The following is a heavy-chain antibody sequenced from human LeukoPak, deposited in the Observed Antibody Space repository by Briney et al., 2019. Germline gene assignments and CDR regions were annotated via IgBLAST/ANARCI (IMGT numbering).Heavy chain of an antibody. D-gene: IGHD1-14*01. CDR1: GFTFTTYD. Sequence: GGSLRLSCAASGFTFTTYDMAWVRQASGKGLEWVSLVTTSGGGTYYADSVKGRFTISRDNSKNTVYLQMNYLRADDTAIYYCAEEFSLLRNPTVFDSWGQGSLVTVSS. V-gene: IGHV3-23*01. CDR3: AEEFSLLRNPTVFDS. J-gene: IGHJ4*02. CDR2: VTTSGGGT.